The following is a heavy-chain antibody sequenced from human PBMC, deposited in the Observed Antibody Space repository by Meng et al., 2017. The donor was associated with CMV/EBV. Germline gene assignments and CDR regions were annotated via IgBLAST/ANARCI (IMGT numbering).Heavy chain of an antibody. V-gene: IGHV1-69*02. Sequence: SVKVSCKASGGTFSSYTISWVRQAPGQGLEWMGRIIPILGIANYAQKFQGRVTITAGKSTSTAYMELSSLRSEDTAVYYCMRQLGNEVDYWGQGTLVTVSS. CDR3: MRQLGNEVDY. J-gene: IGHJ4*02. CDR1: GGTFSSYT. D-gene: IGHD6-6*01. CDR2: IIPILGIA.